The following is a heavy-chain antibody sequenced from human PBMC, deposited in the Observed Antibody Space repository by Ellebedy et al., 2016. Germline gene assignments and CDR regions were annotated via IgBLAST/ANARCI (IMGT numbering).Heavy chain of an antibody. D-gene: IGHD6-19*01. Sequence: ASVKVSXXASGFTFSDYYIHWVRQAPGQGLEWMGWINPNSGSASYAQNFQGRVTMTRDTSINTAYMELSRLRSDDTAIFYCARDLVAIAVAGTLVSPSGYWGQGTLVTVSS. J-gene: IGHJ4*02. CDR2: INPNSGSA. V-gene: IGHV1-2*02. CDR1: GFTFSDYY. CDR3: ARDLVAIAVAGTLVSPSGY.